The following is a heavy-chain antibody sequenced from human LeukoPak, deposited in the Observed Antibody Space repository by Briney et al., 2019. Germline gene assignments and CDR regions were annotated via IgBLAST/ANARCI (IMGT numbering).Heavy chain of an antibody. CDR3: ATEAFGPIGHYFDY. Sequence: GASVKVSCKVSGYTLTELSMHWVRPAPGKGLEWMGGFDPEDGETIYAQKFQGRVTMTEDTSTDTAYMELSSLRSEDTAVYYCATEAFGPIGHYFDYWGQGTLVTVSS. D-gene: IGHD3-3*02. J-gene: IGHJ4*02. CDR1: GYTLTELS. CDR2: FDPEDGET. V-gene: IGHV1-24*01.